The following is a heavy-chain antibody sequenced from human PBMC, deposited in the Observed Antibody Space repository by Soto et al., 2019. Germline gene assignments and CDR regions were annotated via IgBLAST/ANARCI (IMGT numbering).Heavy chain of an antibody. Sequence: GGSLRLSCAASGFTFSSYSMNWVRQAPGKGLEWVSYISSSSSTIYYADSVKGRFTISRDNAKNSLYLQMNSLRDEDTAVYYCARGGIAARPTAGFYYYYGMDVWGQGTTVTVSS. D-gene: IGHD6-6*01. CDR1: GFTFSSYS. CDR3: ARGGIAARPTAGFYYYYGMDV. CDR2: ISSSSSTI. J-gene: IGHJ6*02. V-gene: IGHV3-48*02.